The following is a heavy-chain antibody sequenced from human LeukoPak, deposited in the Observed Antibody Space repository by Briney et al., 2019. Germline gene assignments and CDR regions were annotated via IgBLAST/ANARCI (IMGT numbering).Heavy chain of an antibody. V-gene: IGHV3-30*03. Sequence: GGSLRLSCAASGFTFSSYGMHWVRQAPGKGLEWVALISYDGSNKYYADSVKGRFTISRDNSKNTLYLQMNSLRAEDTAVYYCARDREVGDGIDSFDIWGQGTMVTVSS. D-gene: IGHD1-26*01. CDR2: ISYDGSNK. CDR3: ARDREVGDGIDSFDI. CDR1: GFTFSSYG. J-gene: IGHJ3*02.